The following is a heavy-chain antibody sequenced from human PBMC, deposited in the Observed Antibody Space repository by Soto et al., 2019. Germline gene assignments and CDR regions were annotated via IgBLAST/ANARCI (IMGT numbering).Heavy chain of an antibody. CDR1: GLTFSSYG. D-gene: IGHD3-10*01. V-gene: IGHV3-33*01. CDR2: IWYDGSNK. CDR3: ARGGNYGSGMLEYHDY. Sequence: QVQLVESGGGVVQPGRSLRLSCAASGLTFSSYGMHWVRQAPGKGLEWVAVIWYDGSNKYYADSVKGRFTISRDNSENTLYLQMNSLRAEDTAVYYCARGGNYGSGMLEYHDYWGQGTLVTVSS. J-gene: IGHJ4*02.